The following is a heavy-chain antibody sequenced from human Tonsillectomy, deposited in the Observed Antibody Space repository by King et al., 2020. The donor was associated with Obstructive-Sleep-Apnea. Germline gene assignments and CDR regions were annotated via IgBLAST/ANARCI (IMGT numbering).Heavy chain of an antibody. J-gene: IGHJ6*02. V-gene: IGHV3-43*01. Sequence: QLVQSGGVVVQPGGSLRLSCAASGFTFDDYTMHWVRQAPGKGLEWVSLISWDGGSTFYADSVKGRFTISRDNSKKSLYLQMNSLRTEDTALYYCAKEKVAGTYYYYGMDVWGQGPTVTVSS. D-gene: IGHD6-19*01. CDR1: GFTFDDYT. CDR3: AKEKVAGTYYYYGMDV. CDR2: ISWDGGST.